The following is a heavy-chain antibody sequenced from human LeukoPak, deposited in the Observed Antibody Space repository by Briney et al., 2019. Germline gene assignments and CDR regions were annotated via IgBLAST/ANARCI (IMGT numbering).Heavy chain of an antibody. Sequence: GGSLRLSCAASGFTFSSYSMNWVRQAPGKGLEWVSYISSSGSTIFYADSVKGRFSISRDNAKNSLYLHMNSLRAEDTAVYYCARDQSHSSGWYSPPLFDPWGQGTLVTVSS. CDR3: ARDQSHSSGWYSPPLFDP. CDR2: ISSSGSTI. D-gene: IGHD6-19*01. V-gene: IGHV3-48*04. CDR1: GFTFSSYS. J-gene: IGHJ5*02.